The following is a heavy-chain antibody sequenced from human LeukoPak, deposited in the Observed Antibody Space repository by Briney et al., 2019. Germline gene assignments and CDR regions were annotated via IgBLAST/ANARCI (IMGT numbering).Heavy chain of an antibody. V-gene: IGHV3-21*01. CDR3: ARDCGSHDAFDI. CDR1: GFTFSSYN. D-gene: IGHD1-26*01. J-gene: IGHJ3*02. Sequence: GGSLSHSCAASGFTFSSYNMNWVRQAPGKGLEWVSSISRSGSYIYYADSVKGRFTISRDNAKNSLFLQMNSLRAEDTAVFYCARDCGSHDAFDIWARGTMVTVSS. CDR2: ISRSGSYI.